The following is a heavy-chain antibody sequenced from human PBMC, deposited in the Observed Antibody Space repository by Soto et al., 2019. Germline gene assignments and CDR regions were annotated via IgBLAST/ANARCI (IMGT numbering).Heavy chain of an antibody. J-gene: IGHJ4*02. D-gene: IGHD3-16*02. V-gene: IGHV3-30*18. CDR2: ISYDGSDK. CDR1: GFTFISYA. Sequence: QVQLVESGGGVVQPGRSRRLSCAASGFTFISYAMHWVRQAPGKGLGWVAVISYDGSDKYYADSVKGRFTISRDNSKNTLNLQMNSLRADDTAVYYCAKALGELSPESYDYWGQGTLITVSS. CDR3: AKALGELSPESYDY.